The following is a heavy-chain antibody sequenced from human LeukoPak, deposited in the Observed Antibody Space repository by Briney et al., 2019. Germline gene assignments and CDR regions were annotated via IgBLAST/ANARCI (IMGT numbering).Heavy chain of an antibody. D-gene: IGHD2-21*01. J-gene: IGHJ4*02. Sequence: SETLSLTCTVSGGSISSYYWSWIRQPPGKGLEWIGYIYYSGSTNYNPSLKSRVTISVDTSKNQFSLKLSSVTAADTAVYYCASGRGHGINFDYWGQGTLVTVSS. CDR1: GGSISSYY. V-gene: IGHV4-59*01. CDR2: IYYSGST. CDR3: ASGRGHGINFDY.